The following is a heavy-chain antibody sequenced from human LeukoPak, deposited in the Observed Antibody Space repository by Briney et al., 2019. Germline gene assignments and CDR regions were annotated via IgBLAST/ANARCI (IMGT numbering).Heavy chain of an antibody. V-gene: IGHV3-7*03. Sequence: GGSLRLSCAASGFTLSNHWMSWVRQAPGKGLEWVANIKQDGSEKYYVDSVKGRFTISRDNAKNSLYLQMNSLRAEDTAVYYCARDRDSSSSFDYWGQGTLVTVSS. CDR2: IKQDGSEK. CDR3: ARDRDSSSSFDY. D-gene: IGHD6-6*01. CDR1: GFTLSNHW. J-gene: IGHJ4*02.